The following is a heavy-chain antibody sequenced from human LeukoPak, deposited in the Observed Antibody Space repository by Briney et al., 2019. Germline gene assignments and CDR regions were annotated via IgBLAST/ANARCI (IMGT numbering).Heavy chain of an antibody. Sequence: GGSLRLSCAASGFTVSSNYMSWVRQAPGKGLEWVSVIFSGGSTYYADSVKGRFTISRDNSKNTLYLQMNSLRAEDMAVYYCARIEWERLGRAFDIWGQGTMVTVSS. CDR3: ARIEWERLGRAFDI. CDR1: GFTVSSNY. J-gene: IGHJ3*02. CDR2: IFSGGST. D-gene: IGHD1-26*01. V-gene: IGHV3-53*01.